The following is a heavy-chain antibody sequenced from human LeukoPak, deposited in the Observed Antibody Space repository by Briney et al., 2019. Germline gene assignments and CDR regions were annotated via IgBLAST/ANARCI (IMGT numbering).Heavy chain of an antibody. V-gene: IGHV1-2*06. Sequence: GASVKVSCKASGYTFTGYYMHWVRQAPGQGLEWMGRINPNSGGTNYAQKFQGRVTMTRDTSISTAYMELSRLRSDDTAVYYGARGGGRGYYDSSGYSHVRWGQGTLVTVSS. J-gene: IGHJ4*02. D-gene: IGHD3-22*01. CDR3: ARGGGRGYYDSSGYSHVR. CDR2: INPNSGGT. CDR1: GYTFTGYY.